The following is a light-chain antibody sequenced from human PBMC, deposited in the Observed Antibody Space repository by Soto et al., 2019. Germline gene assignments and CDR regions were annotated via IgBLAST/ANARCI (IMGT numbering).Light chain of an antibody. V-gene: IGKV3-15*01. CDR3: QQYNTWGT. CDR1: QSVSSN. J-gene: IGKJ1*01. Sequence: EIVMTQSPATLSVSPGERATLSCRASQSVSSNLAWYQQKHGQAPSLLIYCASTRATGIPARFSGSGSGTEFTLTISSLQSEDFAVYYRQQYNTWGTFGQGTKVEIK. CDR2: CAS.